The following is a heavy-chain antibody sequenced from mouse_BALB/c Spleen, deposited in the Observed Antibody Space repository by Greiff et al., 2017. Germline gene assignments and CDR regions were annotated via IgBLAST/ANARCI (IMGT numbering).Heavy chain of an antibody. CDR2: IWAGGST. CDR1: GFSLTSYG. CDR3: ARGDGNSGFAY. V-gene: IGHV2-9*02. D-gene: IGHD2-1*01. J-gene: IGHJ3*01. Sequence: VKVVESGPGLVAPSQSLSITCTVSGFSLTSYGVHWVRQPPGKGLEWLGVIWAGGSTNYNSALMSRLSISKDNSKSQVFLKMNSLQTDDTAMYYCARGDGNSGFAYWGQGTLVTVSA.